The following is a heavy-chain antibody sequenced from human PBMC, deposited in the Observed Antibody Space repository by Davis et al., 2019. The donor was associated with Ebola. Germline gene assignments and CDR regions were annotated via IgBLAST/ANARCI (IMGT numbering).Heavy chain of an antibody. J-gene: IGHJ5*02. CDR2: IKQEGSEK. D-gene: IGHD2-15*01. CDR1: GLTFSSYW. V-gene: IGHV3-7*01. Sequence: GGSLRLSCAASGLTFSSYWMSWVRQAPGKGLEWVANIKQEGSEKYYVDSVKGRFTISRDNAKNSLYLEMNSLRAEDTAVYYCATRVLGYCSAWGQGTLVTVSS. CDR3: ATRVLGYCSA.